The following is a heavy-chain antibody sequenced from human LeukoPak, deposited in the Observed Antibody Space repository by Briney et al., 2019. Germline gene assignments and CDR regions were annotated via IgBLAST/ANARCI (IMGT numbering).Heavy chain of an antibody. J-gene: IGHJ5*02. CDR3: ARLPYYYDSSGYVFDP. CDR2: IYYSGST. Sequence: SETLSLTCTASGGSISSSSYYWGWIRQPPGKGLEWIGSIYYSGSTYYNPSLKSRVTISVDTSKNQFSLKLSSVTAADTAVYYCARLPYYYDSSGYVFDPWGQGTLVTVSS. D-gene: IGHD3-22*01. V-gene: IGHV4-39*07. CDR1: GGSISSSSYY.